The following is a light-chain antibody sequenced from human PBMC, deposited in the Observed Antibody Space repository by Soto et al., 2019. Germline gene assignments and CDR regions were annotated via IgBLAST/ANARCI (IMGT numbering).Light chain of an antibody. J-gene: IGKJ1*01. CDR2: DAS. Sequence: DIQMTQSPSSLSASVGDRVTITCRASQSIGRFLAWYQHQPGKAPKLLIYDASTLESGVPSRFSGTGSGTEFTFSITSLQPEYFGTYYCQQCYMGWTLGQGTKVDIK. V-gene: IGKV1-5*01. CDR1: QSIGRF. CDR3: QQCYMGWT.